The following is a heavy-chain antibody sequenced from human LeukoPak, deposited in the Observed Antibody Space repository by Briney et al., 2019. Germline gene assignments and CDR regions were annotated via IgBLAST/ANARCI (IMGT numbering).Heavy chain of an antibody. CDR2: MNPNSGNT. V-gene: IGHV1-8*03. D-gene: IGHD3-22*01. Sequence: ASVKVSCKASGYTFTSYDINWVRQATGQGLEWMGWMNPNSGNTGYAQKFQGRVTITRNTSISTAYMELSSLRSEDTAVYYCARETNYYDSSGYYYGRAFDIWGQGTMVTASS. J-gene: IGHJ3*02. CDR1: GYTFTSYD. CDR3: ARETNYYDSSGYYYGRAFDI.